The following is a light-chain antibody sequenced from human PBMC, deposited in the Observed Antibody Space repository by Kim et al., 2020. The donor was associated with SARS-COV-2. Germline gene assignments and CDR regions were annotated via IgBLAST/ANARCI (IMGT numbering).Light chain of an antibody. CDR2: DAA. CDR3: QQRTGWPPALT. J-gene: IGKJ4*01. CDR1: HSVDIN. V-gene: IGKV3-11*01. Sequence: SPGEGASLSCRASHSVDINLAWYQQTPGQPPRLLIYDAAIRATGVPTRFSGSGSGTDFTLTISSLEAEDFAIYYCQQRTGWPPALTFGGGTKVDIK.